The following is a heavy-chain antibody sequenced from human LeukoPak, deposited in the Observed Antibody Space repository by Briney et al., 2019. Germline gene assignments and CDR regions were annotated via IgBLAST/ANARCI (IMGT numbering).Heavy chain of an antibody. J-gene: IGHJ6*04. CDR1: GFTFSSYE. D-gene: IGHD3-10*02. CDR2: ISSSGSTI. V-gene: IGHV3-48*03. Sequence: RAGGSLRLSCAASGFTFSSYEMNWVRQAPGKGLEWVSYISSSGSTIYYADSVKGRFTISRDNAKNSLYLQMNSLRAEDTAVYYCAELGITMIGGVWGKGTTVTISP. CDR3: AELGITMIGGV.